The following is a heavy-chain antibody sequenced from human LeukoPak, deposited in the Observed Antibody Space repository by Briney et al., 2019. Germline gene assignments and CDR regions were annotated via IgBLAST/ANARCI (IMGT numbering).Heavy chain of an antibody. CDR1: GFTFSSYW. Sequence: GGSLRLSCAASGFTFSSYWMSWVRQAPGKGLEWVSSISSSSSYIYYADSVKGRFTISRDNAKNSLYLQMNSLRAEDTAVYYCARDRDTGYYDFWGQGTLVTVSS. CDR2: ISSSSSYI. D-gene: IGHD5-18*01. J-gene: IGHJ4*02. V-gene: IGHV3-21*01. CDR3: ARDRDTGYYDF.